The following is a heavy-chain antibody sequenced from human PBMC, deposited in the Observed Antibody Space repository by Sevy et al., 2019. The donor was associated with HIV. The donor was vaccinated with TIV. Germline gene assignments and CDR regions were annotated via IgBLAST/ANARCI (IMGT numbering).Heavy chain of an antibody. CDR3: ARDWGTPPTAILYYFDF. CDR1: TFTFGHYA. V-gene: IGHV3-30*04. D-gene: IGHD3-16*01. CDR2: ISYEGSNE. J-gene: IGHJ4*02. Sequence: GGSLRLSCAASTFTFGHYAMHWVLQAPGKGLQWVAGISYEGSNEYYTDSVKGRFTISRDNSKNTLNLEMNNLRVEDTALYYCARDWGTPPTAILYYFDFWGQGIPVTVSS.